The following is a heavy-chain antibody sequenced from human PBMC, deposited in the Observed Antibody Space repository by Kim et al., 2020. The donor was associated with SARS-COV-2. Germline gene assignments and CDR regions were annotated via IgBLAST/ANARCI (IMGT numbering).Heavy chain of an antibody. CDR2: INTNTGNP. V-gene: IGHV7-4-1*02. CDR1: GYTFTSYA. D-gene: IGHD6-6*01. CDR3: AREEYSSPGESFDP. J-gene: IGHJ5*02. Sequence: ASVKVSCKASGYTFTSYAMNWVRQAPGQGLEWMGWINTNTGNPTYAQGFTGRFVFTLDTSVSTAYLQISSLKAEDTAVYYCAREEYSSPGESFDPWGQGTLVTVSS.